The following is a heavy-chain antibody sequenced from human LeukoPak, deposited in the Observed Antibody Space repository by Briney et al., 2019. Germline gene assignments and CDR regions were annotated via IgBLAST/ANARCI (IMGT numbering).Heavy chain of an antibody. V-gene: IGHV1-58*02. D-gene: IGHD1-7*01. J-gene: IGHJ6*03. CDR1: GFSFTSSA. CDR3: AATKIQGITGTKVYYYYYMDV. CDR2: IVVGSGNT. Sequence: SVKVSCKASGFSFTSSAMQWVRQARGQRLEWIGWIVVGSGNTNYAQKFQERVTITRDMSTSTAYMELSSLRSEDTAVYYCAATKIQGITGTKVYYYYYMDVWGKGTTVTVSS.